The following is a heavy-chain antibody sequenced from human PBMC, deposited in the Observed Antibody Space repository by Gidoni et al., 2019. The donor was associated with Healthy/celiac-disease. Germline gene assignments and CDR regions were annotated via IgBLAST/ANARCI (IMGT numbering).Heavy chain of an antibody. CDR3: AKVEITMIVVVHNLDY. J-gene: IGHJ4*02. D-gene: IGHD3-22*01. V-gene: IGHV3-23*04. CDR2: SRGSGDST. Sequence: EVQLVASGGGLVQPGGSLRLSCAASRFTSSRHAMSWVRQAPGKGLEWVSSSRGSGDSTYYEDSVKGRFTISRDNSKKTLYLQMNRLRAEDTAVYYCAKVEITMIVVVHNLDYWGQGTLVTVSS. CDR1: RFTSSRHA.